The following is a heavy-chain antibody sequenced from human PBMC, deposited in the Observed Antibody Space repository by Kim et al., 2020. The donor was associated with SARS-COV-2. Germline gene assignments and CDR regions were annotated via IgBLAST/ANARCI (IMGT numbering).Heavy chain of an antibody. V-gene: IGHV3-48*03. Sequence: GGSLRLSCAASGFTFSSYEMNWVRQAPGKGLEWVSYISSSGSTIYYADSVKGRSTISRDNAKNSLYLQMNSLRAEDTAVYHCASSRGSTYYDILTGYPLGYYYYGMDVWGQGTTVTVSS. D-gene: IGHD3-9*01. CDR2: ISSSGSTI. J-gene: IGHJ6*02. CDR3: ASSRGSTYYDILTGYPLGYYYYGMDV. CDR1: GFTFSSYE.